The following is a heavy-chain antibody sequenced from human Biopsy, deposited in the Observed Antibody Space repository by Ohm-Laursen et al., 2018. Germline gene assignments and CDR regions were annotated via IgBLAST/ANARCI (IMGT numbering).Heavy chain of an antibody. V-gene: IGHV3-30*03. CDR1: GFTFTSYA. D-gene: IGHD4-11*01. CDR2: ISYDGSGE. Sequence: SLRLSCAVSGFTFTSYAMHWVRQAPGKGLEWVAVISYDGSGEYYADSLQGRFIISRDNPKNTVDLQMNSLRAEGTAVYFCARDGKRWDYSTYFSWHFDLWGRGTLVTVSS. CDR3: ARDGKRWDYSTYFSWHFDL. J-gene: IGHJ2*01.